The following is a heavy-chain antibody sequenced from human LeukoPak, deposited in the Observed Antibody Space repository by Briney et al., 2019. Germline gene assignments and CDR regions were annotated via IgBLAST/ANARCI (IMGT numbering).Heavy chain of an antibody. CDR3: ARKRGQPGLLPNSNWFDP. V-gene: IGHV1-69*13. D-gene: IGHD3-10*01. J-gene: IGHJ5*02. CDR2: IIPIFGTA. CDR1: GGTFSSYA. Sequence: ASVKVSCKASGGTFSSYAISWVRQAPGQGLEWMGGIIPIFGTANYAQKFQGRVTITADEPTSTAYMELSSLRSEDTAVYYCARKRGQPGLLPNSNWFDPWGQGTLVTVSS.